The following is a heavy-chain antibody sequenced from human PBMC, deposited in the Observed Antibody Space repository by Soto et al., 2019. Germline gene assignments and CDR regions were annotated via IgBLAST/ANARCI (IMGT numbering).Heavy chain of an antibody. J-gene: IGHJ3*02. V-gene: IGHV3-23*01. D-gene: IGHD2-15*01. Sequence: GGSLRLSCAASGFTFSSYAMSWVRQAPGKGLEWVSAISGSGGSTYYADSVKGRFTISRDNSKNTLYPQMNSLRAEDTAVYYFAKGYCSVGSCYSGIDVFDIWGQGTMVT. CDR3: AKGYCSVGSCYSGIDVFDI. CDR1: GFTFSSYA. CDR2: ISGSGGST.